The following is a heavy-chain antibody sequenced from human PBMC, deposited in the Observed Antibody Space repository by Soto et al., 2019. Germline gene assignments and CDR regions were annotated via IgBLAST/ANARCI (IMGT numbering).Heavy chain of an antibody. V-gene: IGHV4-4*07. CDR1: GDSISTFY. J-gene: IGHJ2*01. CDR3: ERLKPMVVVSWYLDL. CDR2: IYTSGST. Sequence: PSETLSLTCTVSGDSISTFYLSWVRQTAGKGLEWIGRIYTSGSTNYNPSLKNRVTMSVDTSKKQFSLKLSSVTAADTAVYYCERLKPMVVVSWYLDLWGRGTLVTVSS. D-gene: IGHD2-8*01.